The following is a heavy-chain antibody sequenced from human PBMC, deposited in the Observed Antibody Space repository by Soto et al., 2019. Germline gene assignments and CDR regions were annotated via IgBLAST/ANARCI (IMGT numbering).Heavy chain of an antibody. CDR3: EKDGFVDTADY. J-gene: IGHJ4*02. CDR2: ISGSGGST. Sequence: EVQLLESGGGLVQPGGSLRLSCAASGFTFSSYAMSWVRQAPGKGLEGVSAISGSGGSTYYADSVKGRFTISRDNSNNTLYLQMNSLRAEDTAVYYCEKDGFVDTADYWGQGTLVTVSS. CDR1: GFTFSSYA. V-gene: IGHV3-23*01. D-gene: IGHD5-18*01.